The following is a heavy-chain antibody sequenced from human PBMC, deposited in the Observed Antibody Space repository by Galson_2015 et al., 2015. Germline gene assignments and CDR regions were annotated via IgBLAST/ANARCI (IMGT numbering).Heavy chain of an antibody. CDR3: AKSMYNWNPGDKTYYYYGMDV. V-gene: IGHV3-30*18. CDR2: ISYDGSNK. D-gene: IGHD1-20*01. J-gene: IGHJ6*02. CDR1: GFTFSSYG. Sequence: SLRLSCAASGFTFSSYGMHWVRQAPGKGLEWVAVISYDGSNKYYADSVKGRLTISRDNSKNTLYLQMNSLRAEDTAVYYCAKSMYNWNPGDKTYYYYGMDVWGQGTTVTVSS.